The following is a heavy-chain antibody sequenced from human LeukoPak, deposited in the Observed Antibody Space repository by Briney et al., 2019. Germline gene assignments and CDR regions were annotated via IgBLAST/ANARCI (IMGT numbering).Heavy chain of an antibody. D-gene: IGHD1-14*01. J-gene: IGHJ4*02. V-gene: IGHV4-59*01. CDR3: AGMRITTPTVRTLDY. CDR1: GGSMSTYY. Sequence: SETLSLTCTVSGGSMSTYYWTWIRQPPVKGLKCIGFIYYTGSTNYNPSLRSRVTILVDTSKNQFSLKLSTVTAADTAVYYCAGMRITTPTVRTLDYWGQGTLVTVSS. CDR2: IYYTGST.